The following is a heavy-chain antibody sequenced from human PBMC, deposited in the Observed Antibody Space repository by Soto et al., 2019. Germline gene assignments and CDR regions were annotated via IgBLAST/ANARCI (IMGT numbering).Heavy chain of an antibody. CDR1: GGTFSSYA. CDR3: AREECSNSTHYYYYCMDV. V-gene: IGHV1-69*01. D-gene: IGHD4-4*01. Sequence: QVQLVQSGAEVKKPGSSVKVSCKASGGTFSSYAISWVRQAPGQGLEWMGGIIPIFGTANYAQKFQGRVTITADESTSTSYMELSSLRSEDTALYYCAREECSNSTHYYYYCMDVWGQGTTVNVSS. J-gene: IGHJ6*02. CDR2: IIPIFGTA.